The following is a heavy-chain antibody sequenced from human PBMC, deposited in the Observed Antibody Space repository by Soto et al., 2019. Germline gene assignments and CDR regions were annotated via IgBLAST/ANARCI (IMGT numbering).Heavy chain of an antibody. CDR3: ARRGGYCSGGSCYYNWFDP. V-gene: IGHV4-39*01. Sequence: SETLSLTCTVSGGSISSSSYYWGWIRQPPGKGLEWIGSIYYSGSTYYNPSLKSRVTIPVDTSKNQFSLKLSSVTAADTAVYYCARRGGYCSGGSCYYNWFDPWGQGTLVAVSS. J-gene: IGHJ5*02. CDR2: IYYSGST. D-gene: IGHD2-15*01. CDR1: GGSISSSSYY.